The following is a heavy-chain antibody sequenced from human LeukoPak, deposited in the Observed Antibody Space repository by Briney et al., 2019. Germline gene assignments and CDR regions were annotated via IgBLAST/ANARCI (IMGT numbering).Heavy chain of an antibody. D-gene: IGHD3-3*01. CDR3: ARGYYDFWSGYYTAPMDV. CDR1: GFTLSSYA. J-gene: IGHJ6*04. Sequence: GGSLRLSCAASGFTLSSYAMHWVRQAPGKGLEWVAVISYDGSNKYYADSVKGRFTISRDNSKNTLYLQMNSLRAEDTAVYYCARGYYDFWSGYYTAPMDVWGKGTTVTVSS. CDR2: ISYDGSNK. V-gene: IGHV3-30*04.